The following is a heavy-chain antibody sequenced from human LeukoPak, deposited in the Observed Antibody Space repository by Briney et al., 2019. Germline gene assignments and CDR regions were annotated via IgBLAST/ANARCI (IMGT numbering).Heavy chain of an antibody. V-gene: IGHV4-39*01. J-gene: IGHJ4*02. Sequence: SETLSLTCTVSGGSISRSSYYWGWIRQPPGKGLEWIGSIYYSGSTYYNPSLKSRVTISVDTSKNQFSLKLSSVAAADTAVYFCARLDYYGSGSYGLSFDYWGQGTLVTVSS. CDR2: IYYSGST. CDR1: GGSISRSSYY. D-gene: IGHD3-10*01. CDR3: ARLDYYGSGSYGLSFDY.